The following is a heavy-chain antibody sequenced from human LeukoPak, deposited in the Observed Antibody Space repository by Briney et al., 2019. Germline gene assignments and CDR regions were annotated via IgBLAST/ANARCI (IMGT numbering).Heavy chain of an antibody. D-gene: IGHD1-26*01. Sequence: PGGSLRLSCAASGFTFSSYVMHWVRQAPGQGLEWMGWINPNSGGTNYAQKFQGRVTMTRDTSISTAYMELSRLRSDDTAVYYCAREHSGSYFDYWGQGTLVTVSS. CDR1: GFTFSSYV. V-gene: IGHV1-2*02. CDR3: AREHSGSYFDY. J-gene: IGHJ4*02. CDR2: INPNSGGT.